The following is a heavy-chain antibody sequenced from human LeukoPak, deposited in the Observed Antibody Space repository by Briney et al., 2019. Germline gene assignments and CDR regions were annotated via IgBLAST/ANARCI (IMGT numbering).Heavy chain of an antibody. CDR1: GYTFTSYD. CDR2: MNPNSGNT. V-gene: IGHV1-8*01. Sequence: ASVKVSCKASGYTFTSYDINWVRQATGQGLEWMGWMNPNSGNTGYAQKFQGRVTMTRNTSISTAYMELSSLRSEDTAVYYCARVPQDYYGSGSYRYYYYYMDVWGKGTTVTISS. CDR3: ARVPQDYYGSGSYRYYYYYMDV. J-gene: IGHJ6*03. D-gene: IGHD3-10*01.